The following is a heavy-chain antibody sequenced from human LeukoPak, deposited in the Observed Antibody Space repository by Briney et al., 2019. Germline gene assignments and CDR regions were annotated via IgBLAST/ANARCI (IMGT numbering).Heavy chain of an antibody. J-gene: IGHJ4*02. V-gene: IGHV4-39*01. CDR1: GGSISSSSYY. Sequence: SETLSLTXTVSGGSISSSSYYWGCIRQPPGKGLEWIGSIYYSGSTYYNPSLKSRVTISVDTSKNQFSLKLSSVTAADTAVYYCARGFGLITVRGVIPYYFDYWGQGTLVTVSS. D-gene: IGHD3-16*02. CDR2: IYYSGST. CDR3: ARGFGLITVRGVIPYYFDY.